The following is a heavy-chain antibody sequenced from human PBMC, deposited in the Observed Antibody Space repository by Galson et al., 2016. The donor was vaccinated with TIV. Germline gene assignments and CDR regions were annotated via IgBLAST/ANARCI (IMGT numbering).Heavy chain of an antibody. CDR2: IIPLFGTA. V-gene: IGHV1-69*13. CDR3: AKDRNTAPDTYHYYYGMDV. Sequence: SVKVSCKASGDTFTSYPFNWMRQAPGQGLEWMGGIIPLFGTANYAQKFQGRVTVTADESTSTVYLDLSSLRSEDTAVYYCAKDRNTAPDTYHYYYGMDVWGQGTTVTVSS. CDR1: GDTFTSYP. J-gene: IGHJ6*02. D-gene: IGHD5-18*01.